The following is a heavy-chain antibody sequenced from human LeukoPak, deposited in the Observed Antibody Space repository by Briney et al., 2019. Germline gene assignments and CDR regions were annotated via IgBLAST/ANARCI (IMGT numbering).Heavy chain of an antibody. V-gene: IGHV3-11*04. J-gene: IGHJ4*02. CDR3: ARPPSVTTAGYYFGY. Sequence: GGSLRLSCAASGFTFSDYYMSWIRQAPGKGLEWVSYIGSSGSPIYYADSVRGRFTISRDSAKNSLYLQVNSLRVEDTAVYYCARPPSVTTAGYYFGYWGQGTLVTVSS. CDR1: GFTFSDYY. D-gene: IGHD4-17*01. CDR2: IGSSGSPI.